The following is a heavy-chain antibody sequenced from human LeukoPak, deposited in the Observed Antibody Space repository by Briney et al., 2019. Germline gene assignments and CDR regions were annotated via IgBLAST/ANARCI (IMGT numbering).Heavy chain of an antibody. CDR3: ARDRFAMGSPYYYGSGRTLDY. D-gene: IGHD3-10*01. V-gene: IGHV4-34*01. CDR2: INHSGST. J-gene: IGHJ4*02. Sequence: ASETLSLACAVYGGSFSGYYWSWIRQPPGKGLEWIGEINHSGSTNYNPSLKSRVTISGDTSKNQFSLKLSSVTAADTAVYYCARDRFAMGSPYYYGSGRTLDYWGQGTLVTVSS. CDR1: GGSFSGYY.